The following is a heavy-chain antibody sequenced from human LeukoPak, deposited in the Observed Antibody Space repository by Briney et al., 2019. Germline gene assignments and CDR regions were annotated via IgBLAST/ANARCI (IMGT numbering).Heavy chain of an antibody. J-gene: IGHJ3*02. D-gene: IGHD3-22*01. CDR3: ARCYYDSSGYYGNDAFDI. CDR1: GFTFSSYA. V-gene: IGHV3-30-3*01. CDR2: ISYDGSNK. Sequence: GRSLRLSCAAPGFTFSSYAMHWVRQAPGKGLEWVAVISYDGSNKYYADSVKGRFTISRDNSKNTLYLQMNSLRAEDTAVYYCARCYYDSSGYYGNDAFDIWGQGTMVTVSS.